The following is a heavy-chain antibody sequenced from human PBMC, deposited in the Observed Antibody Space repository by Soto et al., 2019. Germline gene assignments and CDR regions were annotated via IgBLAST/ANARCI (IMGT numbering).Heavy chain of an antibody. D-gene: IGHD4-17*01. J-gene: IGHJ4*02. CDR1: GYSFTDYW. CDR2: IYPGDSDT. V-gene: IGHV5-51*01. Sequence: EVQLVQSGAEVKKPGESLRISCKASGYSFTDYWIGWVRQMPGKGLVWMGIIYPGDSDTRYSPSFQGQVTISADKSSSTAYLHWSSRKASDTAMYYWARGLSTVIAEGGDYWGQGTLVTVSS. CDR3: ARGLSTVIAEGGDY.